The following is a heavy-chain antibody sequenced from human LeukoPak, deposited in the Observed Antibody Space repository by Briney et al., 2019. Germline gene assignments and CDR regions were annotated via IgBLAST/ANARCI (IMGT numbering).Heavy chain of an antibody. D-gene: IGHD2-2*01. CDR2: ISYDGSNK. CDR1: GFTFSSYG. Sequence: PGGSLRLSCAASGFTFSSYGMHWVRQAPGKGLEWVAVISYDGSNKYYADSVKGRFTVSRDNSKNTLYLQMNSLRAEDTAVYYCAGVGTSSVLRVWGKGTTVTVSS. J-gene: IGHJ6*04. CDR3: AGVGTSSVLRV. V-gene: IGHV3-30*03.